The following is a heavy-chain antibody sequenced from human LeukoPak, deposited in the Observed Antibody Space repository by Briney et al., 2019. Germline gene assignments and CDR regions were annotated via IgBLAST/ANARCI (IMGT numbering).Heavy chain of an antibody. CDR3: ATDDSGSYYPFDY. CDR2: IIPIFGIA. V-gene: IGHV1-69*04. Sequence: ASVKVSCKASGGTFSSYAISWVRQAPGQGLEWMGRIIPIFGIANYAQKFQGRVTITADKSTSTAYMELSSLRSEDTAVYYCATDDSGSYYPFDYWGQGTLVTVSS. D-gene: IGHD1-26*01. J-gene: IGHJ4*02. CDR1: GGTFSSYA.